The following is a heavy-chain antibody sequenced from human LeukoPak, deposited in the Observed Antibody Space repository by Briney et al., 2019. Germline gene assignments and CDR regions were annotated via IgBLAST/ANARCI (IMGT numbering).Heavy chain of an antibody. CDR1: GFTFSSYA. Sequence: GGSLRLSCAASGFTFSSYAMSWVRQAPGKGLEWVSAISGSGGSTYYADSVKGRFTISRDNSKNTLYLQMNSLRAEDTAVYYCAKNLTAFFWSGYSWFDPWGQGTLVTVSS. V-gene: IGHV3-23*01. D-gene: IGHD3-3*01. CDR3: AKNLTAFFWSGYSWFDP. J-gene: IGHJ5*02. CDR2: ISGSGGST.